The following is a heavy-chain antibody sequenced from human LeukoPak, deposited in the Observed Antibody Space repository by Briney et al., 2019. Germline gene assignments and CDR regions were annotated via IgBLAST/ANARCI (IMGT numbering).Heavy chain of an antibody. J-gene: IGHJ4*02. V-gene: IGHV1-46*01. CDR2: INPRGGTT. D-gene: IGHD6-13*01. CDR1: GYTFINYY. CDR3: ARGIATAGYDY. Sequence: ASVTVSCKASGYTFINYYIHWVRQAPGQGLEWMGIINPRGGTTSYAQKFQGRVTMTRDTSTGTVYMEVSSLRSEDTAVYYCARGIATAGYDYWGQGTLVTVSS.